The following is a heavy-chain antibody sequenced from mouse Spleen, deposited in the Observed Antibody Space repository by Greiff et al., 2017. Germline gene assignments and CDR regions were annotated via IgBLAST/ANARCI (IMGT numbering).Heavy chain of an antibody. CDR3: ARRGGTYGNYWYFDV. V-gene: IGHV1-81*01. CDR1: GYTFTSYG. Sequence: VKLVESGAELARPGASVKLSCKASGYTFTSYGISWVKQRTGQGLEWIGEIYPRSGNTYYNEKFKGKATLTADKSSSTAYMELRSLTSEDSAVYFCARRGGTYGNYWYFDVWGAGTTVTVSS. CDR2: IYPRSGNT. D-gene: IGHD2-10*02. J-gene: IGHJ1*01.